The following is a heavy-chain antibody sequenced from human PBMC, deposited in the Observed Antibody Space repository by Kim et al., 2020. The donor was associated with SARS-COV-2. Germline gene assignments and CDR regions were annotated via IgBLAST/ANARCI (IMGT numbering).Heavy chain of an antibody. CDR3: GRPPPASGSAFDI. Sequence: GGSLRLSCAASGFTFSNYWMSWVRQAPGKGLEWVANINEGGSEKYYVDSVRGRFTISRDNVRNSLYLQMNSLRIEDTAVYYCGRPPPASGSAFDIWGQG. CDR1: GFTFSNYW. V-gene: IGHV3-7*03. CDR2: INEGGSEK. J-gene: IGHJ3*02. D-gene: IGHD1-26*01.